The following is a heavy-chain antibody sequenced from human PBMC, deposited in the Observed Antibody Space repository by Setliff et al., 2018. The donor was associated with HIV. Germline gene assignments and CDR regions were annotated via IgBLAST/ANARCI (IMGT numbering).Heavy chain of an antibody. V-gene: IGHV3-21*04. J-gene: IGHJ4*02. CDR1: GLTLSSHP. Sequence: GGSLRLSCAASGLTLSSHPLNWVRQAPGKGLEWVSSISSSSGDIYYADSVKGRFTISRDDAKNSLYLQMDSLRAADTAVYFCARLKSASGYFGFDSWGQGTLVTVSS. CDR3: ARLKSASGYFGFDS. CDR2: ISSSSGDI. D-gene: IGHD5-12*01.